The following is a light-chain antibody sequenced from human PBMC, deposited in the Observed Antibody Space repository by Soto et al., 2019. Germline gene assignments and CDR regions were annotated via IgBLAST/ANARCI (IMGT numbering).Light chain of an antibody. CDR3: QQLKGYPWA. Sequence: DIQLTQSPSFLSASVGDRVTITCWASQGINTYLAWYQQKPGRAPKLLIYAASTLESGVPSRFSGSGSGTEFTLTISSLQPEDFATYSCQQLKGYPWAFGQGTKVEVK. V-gene: IGKV1-9*01. J-gene: IGKJ1*01. CDR1: QGINTY. CDR2: AAS.